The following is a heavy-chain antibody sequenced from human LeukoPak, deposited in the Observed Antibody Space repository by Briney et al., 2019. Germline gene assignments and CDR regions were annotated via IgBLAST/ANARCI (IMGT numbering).Heavy chain of an antibody. CDR3: VTMVRRYFDL. CDR2: ISSSSSYI. V-gene: IGHV3-21*01. CDR1: GFTFNTFG. J-gene: IGHJ2*01. D-gene: IGHD3-10*01. Sequence: GGSLRLSCAASGFTFNTFGMTWVRQAPGKGLEWVSSISSSSSYIYYADSVKGRFTISRDNAKNSLYLQMNSLRAEDTALYYCVTMVRRYFDLWGRGTLVTVSS.